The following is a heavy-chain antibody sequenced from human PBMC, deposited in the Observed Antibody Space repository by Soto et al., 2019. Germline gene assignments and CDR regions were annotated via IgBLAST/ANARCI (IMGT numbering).Heavy chain of an antibody. CDR2: IYPGDSDT. Sequence: GASLKLSCKGSGYSFTSYWIGWVRQMPGKGLEWMGIIYPGDSDTRYSPSFQGQVTISADKSISTAYLQWSSLKASDTAMYYCARQRGYSGYDAGRSTSELWFDTWGKG. CDR1: GYSFTSYW. V-gene: IGHV5-51*01. J-gene: IGHJ5*02. D-gene: IGHD5-12*01. CDR3: ARQRGYSGYDAGRSTSELWFDT.